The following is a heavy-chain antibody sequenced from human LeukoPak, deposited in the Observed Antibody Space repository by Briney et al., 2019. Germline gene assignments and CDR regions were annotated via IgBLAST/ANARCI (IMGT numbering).Heavy chain of an antibody. CDR1: GGSISSYY. V-gene: IGHV4-59*01. J-gene: IGHJ5*02. Sequence: SETLSLTCTVSGGSISSYYWSWIRQPPGKGPEWIGYISYSGSTNYSPSLKSRVTISVDTSKNQFSLNLSSVTAADTAVYYCARKIWPGWFDPWGQGTLVTVSS. D-gene: IGHD2/OR15-2a*01. CDR3: ARKIWPGWFDP. CDR2: ISYSGST.